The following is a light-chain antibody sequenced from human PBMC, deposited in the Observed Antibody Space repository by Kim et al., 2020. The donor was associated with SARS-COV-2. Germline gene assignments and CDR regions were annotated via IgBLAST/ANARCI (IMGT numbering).Light chain of an antibody. Sequence: VTISCARSSSNIGPGYDVHWYQQLPGTAPKLLIYGNSNRPSGVPDRFSGSKSGTSASLAITGLQAEDEADYYCQSYDSSLSGNVVFGGGTQLTVL. CDR1: SSNIGPGYD. J-gene: IGLJ2*01. V-gene: IGLV1-40*01. CDR2: GNS. CDR3: QSYDSSLSGNVV.